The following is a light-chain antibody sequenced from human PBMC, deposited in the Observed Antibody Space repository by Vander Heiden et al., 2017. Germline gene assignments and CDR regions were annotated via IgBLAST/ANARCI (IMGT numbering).Light chain of an antibody. CDR1: TLGNKY. V-gene: IGLV3-1*01. J-gene: IGLJ2*01. Sequence: SYELTQPPSVSVSPGPTARITCSGDTLGNKYVCWYQQRSGQSPVLVIYQDNKRPSGIPERFSGSNSGNTATLTISGTQAVDEADYYCQAWDSSIAVFGGGTKLTVL. CDR3: QAWDSSIAV. CDR2: QDN.